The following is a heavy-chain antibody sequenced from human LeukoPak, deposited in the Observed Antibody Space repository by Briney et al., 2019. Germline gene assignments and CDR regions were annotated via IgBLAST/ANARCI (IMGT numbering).Heavy chain of an antibody. V-gene: IGHV3-30*02. CDR1: GFTFSSYG. CDR2: IRYDGSNK. CDR3: AKDHGSGSYYLFDY. J-gene: IGHJ4*02. D-gene: IGHD3-10*01. Sequence: PGGSLRLSCAAPGFTFSSYGMHWVRQAPGKGLEWVAFIRYDGSNKYYADSVKGRFTISRDNSKNTLYLQMNSLRAEDTAVYYCAKDHGSGSYYLFDYWGQGTLVTVSS.